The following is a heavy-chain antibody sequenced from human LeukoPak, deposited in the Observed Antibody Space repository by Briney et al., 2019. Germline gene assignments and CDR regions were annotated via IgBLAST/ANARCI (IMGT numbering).Heavy chain of an antibody. J-gene: IGHJ5*02. CDR1: GGSISSGSYY. CDR2: IYTSGST. Sequence: PSETLSLTCTVSGGSISSGSYYWNWIRQPAGTGLEWIGRIYTSGSTNYNPSLKSRVTVSVDTSKNQFSLKLSSVTAADTAVYYCARVGAVAGGDPINWFDPWGQGTLVTVSS. CDR3: ARVGAVAGGDPINWFDP. D-gene: IGHD6-19*01. V-gene: IGHV4-61*02.